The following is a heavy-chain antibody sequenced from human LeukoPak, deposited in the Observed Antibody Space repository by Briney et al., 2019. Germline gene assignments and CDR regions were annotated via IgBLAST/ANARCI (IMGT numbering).Heavy chain of an antibody. D-gene: IGHD5-12*01. CDR3: ARLVATIYGWFDP. Sequence: GGSLRLSCAASGFTFRSYWMSWVRQAPGKGLEWVANIKEDGSEKYYVDSVKGRFTIPRDNAKNSLYLQMNSLRAEDTAVYYCARLVATIYGWFDPWGQGTLVTVSS. CDR2: IKEDGSEK. CDR1: GFTFRSYW. J-gene: IGHJ5*02. V-gene: IGHV3-7*04.